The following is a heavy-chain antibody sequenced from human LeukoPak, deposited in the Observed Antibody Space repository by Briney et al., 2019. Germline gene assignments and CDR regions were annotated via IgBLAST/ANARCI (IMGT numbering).Heavy chain of an antibody. CDR3: ARRLTQYDCFDP. D-gene: IGHD2-2*01. CDR1: GGSISSSSYY. V-gene: IGHV4-61*05. Sequence: SETLSLTCTVSGGSISSSSYYWSWIRQPPGKGLEWIGYIYYSGSTNYNPSLKSRVTISVDTSKNQFSLHLNSVTPEDTAVYYCARRLTQYDCFDPWGQGILVTVSS. CDR2: IYYSGST. J-gene: IGHJ5*02.